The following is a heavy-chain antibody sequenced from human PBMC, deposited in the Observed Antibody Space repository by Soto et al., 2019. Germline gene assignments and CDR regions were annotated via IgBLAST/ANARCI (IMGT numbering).Heavy chain of an antibody. D-gene: IGHD3-10*01. J-gene: IGHJ5*02. V-gene: IGHV2-5*02. CDR3: ALRLWWTLVRGTTIRFDP. Sequence: QITLKKSGPTLVKPTQNLQLTCTFSGFSRSTSGVAVGWIRLPPGKALEWLALIYGDDDKRYSPSLKSRLTITKDTSKNLVVLTMTNMDPVDTAIYCFALRLWWTLVRGTTIRFDPWGQGTLVTLSS. CDR2: IYGDDDK. CDR1: GFSRSTSGVA.